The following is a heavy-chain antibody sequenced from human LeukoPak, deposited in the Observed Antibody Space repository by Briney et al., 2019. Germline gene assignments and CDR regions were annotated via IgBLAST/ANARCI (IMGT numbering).Heavy chain of an antibody. Sequence: SETLSLTCSVSGVSISSRSYFWGWIRQSPGKGLEWIGDIYQSGSTNYNPSLKSRVTMSFDKAKSLFSLRLISVTAADTAVYYCARDSSGFNYWGQGTLVTVSS. D-gene: IGHD6-19*01. V-gene: IGHV4-39*07. J-gene: IGHJ4*02. CDR2: IYQSGST. CDR3: ARDSSGFNY. CDR1: GVSISSRSYF.